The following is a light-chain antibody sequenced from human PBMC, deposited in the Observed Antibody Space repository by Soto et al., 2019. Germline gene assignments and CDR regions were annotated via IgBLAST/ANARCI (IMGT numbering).Light chain of an antibody. CDR1: SSNIGSKT. J-gene: IGLJ2*01. V-gene: IGLV1-44*01. Sequence: QSVLTQPPSAYGTPGQRVTISCSGSSSNIGSKTVNWYQQLPGTAPKLLIYSNNQRPSGVPDRFSGSKSGTSASLAISGLQSEDEADYHCAAWDDSLNGVVFGGGTQLTVL. CDR2: SNN. CDR3: AAWDDSLNGVV.